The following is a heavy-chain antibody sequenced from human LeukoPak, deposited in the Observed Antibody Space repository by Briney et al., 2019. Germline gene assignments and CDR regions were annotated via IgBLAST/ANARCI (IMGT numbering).Heavy chain of an antibody. CDR3: ARLQLGHYTCDY. D-gene: IGHD4-11*01. Sequence: GASVKVSCKASGYTFTSYGTSWVRQAPGQGLEWMGWISAYNGNTNYAQKLQGRVTMTTDTSPSTAYMELRSLRSDDTAVYYCARLQLGHYTCDYWGRGTLVSVSS. CDR2: ISAYNGNT. V-gene: IGHV1-18*01. CDR1: GYTFTSYG. J-gene: IGHJ4*02.